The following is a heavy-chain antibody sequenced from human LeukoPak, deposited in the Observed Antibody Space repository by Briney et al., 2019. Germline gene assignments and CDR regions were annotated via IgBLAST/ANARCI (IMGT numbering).Heavy chain of an antibody. J-gene: IGHJ4*02. Sequence: ASVKVSCKASGYTFTCYYMHWVRQAPGQGLEWRGWINPNSGGTNYAQKFQGRVTMTRDTSINTVYMELNRLNYDDTAIYFCACPQRGSGGYYADFWGQGTLVTVSS. CDR2: INPNSGGT. D-gene: IGHD3-10*01. CDR3: ACPQRGSGGYYADF. V-gene: IGHV1-2*02. CDR1: GYTFTCYY.